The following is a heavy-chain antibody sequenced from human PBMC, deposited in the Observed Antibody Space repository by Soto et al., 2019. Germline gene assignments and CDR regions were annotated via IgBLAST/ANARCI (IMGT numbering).Heavy chain of an antibody. Sequence: EVQLLESGGGLVQPGGSLRLSCAASGFTFSSYGLNWVRQAPGEGLEWVSGIRGSGDSTHYADSVKGRFTISRDNSKSTLYLQMNSLRAEDTAIYYCAKQSPYTNSWYDIDYWGQGTLVTVSS. J-gene: IGHJ4*02. V-gene: IGHV3-23*01. D-gene: IGHD6-13*01. CDR1: GFTFSSYG. CDR3: AKQSPYTNSWYDIDY. CDR2: IRGSGDST.